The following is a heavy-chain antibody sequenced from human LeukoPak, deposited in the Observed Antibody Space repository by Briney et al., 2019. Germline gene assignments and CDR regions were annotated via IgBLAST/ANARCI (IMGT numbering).Heavy chain of an antibody. CDR3: AKDRSGSYYTFDV. D-gene: IGHD1-26*01. CDR1: GGSIRSYF. CDR2: INHRGTT. Sequence: SETLSLTCAVSGGSIRSYFWSWVRQPPGKGLEWIGYINHRGTTKSNPSLKSRVTMSLDASKSQVSLILNSVTAADTAIYYCAKDRSGSYYTFDVWGQGTVVTVSS. J-gene: IGHJ3*01. V-gene: IGHV4-59*01.